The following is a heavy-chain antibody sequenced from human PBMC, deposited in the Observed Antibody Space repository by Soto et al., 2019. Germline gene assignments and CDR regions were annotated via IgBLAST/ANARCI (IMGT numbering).Heavy chain of an antibody. CDR2: IIPIFGTA. CDR3: ARDSGVYDILTGFDY. D-gene: IGHD3-9*01. J-gene: IGHJ4*02. CDR1: GGTFSSYA. Sequence: SVKVSCKASGGTFSSYAISWVRQAPGQGLEWMGGIIPIFGTANYAQKFQGRVTITADESTSTAYMELGSLRSEDTAVYYCARDSGVYDILTGFDYWGQGTLVTVSS. V-gene: IGHV1-69*13.